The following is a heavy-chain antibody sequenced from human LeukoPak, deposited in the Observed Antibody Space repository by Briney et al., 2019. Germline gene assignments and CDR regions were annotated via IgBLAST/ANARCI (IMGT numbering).Heavy chain of an antibody. Sequence: SETLSLTCTVSGGSFSTYYVTWIRQPPGKGLEWIGYIYDSGTTRYNASLKGRVTISADTSKNQFSLRLSSVTAADTAVYYCVGAARRSASLDYWGQGILVTVSP. CDR1: GGSFSTYY. CDR2: IYDSGTT. J-gene: IGHJ4*02. D-gene: IGHD6-25*01. CDR3: VGAARRSASLDY. V-gene: IGHV4-4*09.